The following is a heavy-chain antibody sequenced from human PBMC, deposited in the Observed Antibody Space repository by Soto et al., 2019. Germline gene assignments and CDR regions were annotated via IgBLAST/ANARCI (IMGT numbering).Heavy chain of an antibody. CDR2: IYYSGST. D-gene: IGHD6-6*01. V-gene: IGHV4-31*03. CDR1: GGSSSSGGYF. J-gene: IGHJ6*02. CDR3: AREGAAPYYYYGMDV. Sequence: PSETLSLTCTVSGGSSSSGGYFWSWSRQHPGKGLEWIGFIYYSGSTYYNPSLESRVTISVDTSKNQFSLKLSSVTAADTAVYYCAREGAAPYYYYGMDVWGQGTTVT.